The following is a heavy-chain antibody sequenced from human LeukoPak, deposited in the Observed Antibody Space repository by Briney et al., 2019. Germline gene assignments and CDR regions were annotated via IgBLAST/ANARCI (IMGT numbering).Heavy chain of an antibody. CDR1: GYSFTIYC. J-gene: IGHJ4*02. D-gene: IGHD3-22*01. CDR2: IYPGDSAT. CDR3: ASKSDSSGFDY. Sequence: GESLKISCKGSGYSFTIYCIGWVRQMPGKGLDWMGIIYPGDSATIYSPSFQGQVTISADKSISTAYLQWSSLKASDTAMYYCASKSDSSGFDYWGQGTLVTVSS. V-gene: IGHV5-51*01.